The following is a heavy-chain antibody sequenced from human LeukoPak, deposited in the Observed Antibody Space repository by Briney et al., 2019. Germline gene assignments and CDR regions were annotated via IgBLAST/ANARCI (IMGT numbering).Heavy chain of an antibody. V-gene: IGHV3-30*02. J-gene: IGHJ5*02. CDR1: GFTFSSYG. CDR3: AKFNGGNSDGWFDP. D-gene: IGHD4-23*01. CDR2: IRYDRSNK. Sequence: GGSLRLSCAASGFTFSSYGMHWVRQAPGKGLEWVAFIRYDRSNKYYADSVKDRFTISRDNSKNTLYLQMNSLRAEDTAVYYCAKFNGGNSDGWFDPWGQGTLVTVSS.